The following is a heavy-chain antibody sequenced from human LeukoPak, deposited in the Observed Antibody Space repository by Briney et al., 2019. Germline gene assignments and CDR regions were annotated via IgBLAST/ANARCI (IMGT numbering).Heavy chain of an antibody. CDR2: IIPIFGTA. CDR1: GGTFSSYA. CDR3: ARDYDFWSGPSDP. V-gene: IGHV1-69*05. Sequence: ASVKVSCKASGGTFSSYAISWVRQAPGQGLEWMGGIIPIFGTANYAQKFQGRVTITTDESTSTAYMELSSLRSEDTAVYYCARDYDFWSGPSDPWGQGTLVTVSS. J-gene: IGHJ5*02. D-gene: IGHD3-3*01.